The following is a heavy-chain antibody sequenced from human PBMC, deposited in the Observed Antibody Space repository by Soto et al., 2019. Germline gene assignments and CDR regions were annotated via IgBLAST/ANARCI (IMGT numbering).Heavy chain of an antibody. J-gene: IGHJ4*02. CDR1: CDSISSDDHY. CDR3: ARDRSNSPDYFDF. V-gene: IGHV4-30-4*01. D-gene: IGHD6-6*01. CDR2: IYYTGRT. Sequence: SETLSLTCTVSCDSISSDDHYWTWIRQPPGKGLEWIGYIYYTGRTSYNPSLRSRISMSVDTSKNHFSLELSSVSAADTAVYYCARDRSNSPDYFDFWGQGTLVTVSS.